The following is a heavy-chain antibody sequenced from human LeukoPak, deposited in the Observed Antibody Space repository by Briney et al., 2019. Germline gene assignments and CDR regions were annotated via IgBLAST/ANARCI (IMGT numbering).Heavy chain of an antibody. CDR3: ARVRDVTGLLY. Sequence: ASVKVSCKASGYTFTDYFLHWVRQAPGRGLEWMAWINPKSGDTKYTQNLQGRVTVTRDTSISTLSMELSRLISGDTAVYYCARVRDVTGLLYWGQGTLVTVSS. D-gene: IGHD1-14*01. J-gene: IGHJ4*02. CDR2: INPKSGDT. CDR1: GYTFTDYF. V-gene: IGHV1-2*02.